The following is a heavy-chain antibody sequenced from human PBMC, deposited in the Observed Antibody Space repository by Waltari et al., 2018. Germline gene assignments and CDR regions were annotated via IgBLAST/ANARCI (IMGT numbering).Heavy chain of an antibody. J-gene: IGHJ1*01. Sequence: EVQLVESGGGLVKPGGSLRLACEAPGFIFNNYGMHWVRQAPGKGLEWVSFISGSGNTIYYEDSVKGRFSMSRDNAKNVLYLQMSGLRAEDTALYYCVRGRLTTVVTPWDFWGQGTLVTVSS. V-gene: IGHV3-21*02. CDR2: ISGSGNTI. D-gene: IGHD4-17*01. CDR3: VRGRLTTVVTPWDF. CDR1: GFIFNNYG.